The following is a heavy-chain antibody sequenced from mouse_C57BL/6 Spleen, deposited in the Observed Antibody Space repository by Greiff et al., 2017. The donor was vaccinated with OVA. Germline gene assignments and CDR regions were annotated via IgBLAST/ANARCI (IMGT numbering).Heavy chain of an antibody. J-gene: IGHJ1*03. CDR3: ASGGYYGSRSPVNV. Sequence: QVQLKQSGAELVRPGASVKLSCKASGYTFTDYYINWVKQRPGQGLEWIARIYPRSGNTYYNEKFKGKATLTAEKSSSTAYMQLRSLTSEDSAVDFGASGGYYGSRSPVNVWGTGTTVTVSS. V-gene: IGHV1-76*01. D-gene: IGHD1-1*01. CDR1: GYTFTDYY. CDR2: IYPRSGNT.